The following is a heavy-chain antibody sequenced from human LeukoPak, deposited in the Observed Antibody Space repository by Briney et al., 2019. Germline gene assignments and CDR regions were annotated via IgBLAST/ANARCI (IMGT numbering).Heavy chain of an antibody. V-gene: IGHV1-18*01. CDR3: ARDFGYGSDYYYYYMDV. J-gene: IGHJ6*03. D-gene: IGHD3-10*01. CDR2: ISAYNGNT. Sequence: ASVKVSCKASGYTFTSYDINWVRQATGQGLEWMGWISAYNGNTNYAQKLQGRVTMTTDTSTSTAYMELRSLRSDDTAVYYCARDFGYGSDYYYYYMDVWGKGTTVTISS. CDR1: GYTFTSYD.